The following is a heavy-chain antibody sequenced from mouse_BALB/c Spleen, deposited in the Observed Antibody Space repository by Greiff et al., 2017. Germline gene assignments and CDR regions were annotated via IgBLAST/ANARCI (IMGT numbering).Heavy chain of an antibody. J-gene: IGHJ2*01. CDR1: GFNIKDTY. CDR3: ARGSYYDYDGYYFDY. Sequence: EVQLQQSGAELVKPGASVKLSCTASGFNIKDTYMHWVKQRPEQGLEWIGRIDPANGNTKYDPKFQGKATITADTSSNTAYLQLSSLTSEDTAVYYCARGSYYDYDGYYFDYWGQGTTLTVSS. V-gene: IGHV14-3*02. CDR2: IDPANGNT. D-gene: IGHD2-4*01.